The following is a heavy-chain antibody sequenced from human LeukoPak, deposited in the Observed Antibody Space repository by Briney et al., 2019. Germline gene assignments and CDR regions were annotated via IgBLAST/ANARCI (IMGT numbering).Heavy chain of an antibody. Sequence: GGSLRLSCTASGFAFRSHAMHWVRQAPGKGLEWVAFIRYDGSKKFYADSVKGRFTISRDNSKNTLYLQMNSLRAEDTAVYYCAELGITMIGGVWGKGTTVTISS. V-gene: IGHV3-30*02. CDR1: GFAFRSHA. J-gene: IGHJ6*04. CDR3: AELGITMIGGV. D-gene: IGHD3-10*02. CDR2: IRYDGSKK.